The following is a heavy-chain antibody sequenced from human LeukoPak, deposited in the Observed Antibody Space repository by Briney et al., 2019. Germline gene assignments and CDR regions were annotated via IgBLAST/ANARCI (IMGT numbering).Heavy chain of an antibody. CDR2: ISSSSSTI. J-gene: IGHJ6*02. Sequence: PGGSLRLSCAASGFTFSSYSMNWVRQAPGKGLEWVSYISSSSSTIYYADSVKGRFTISRDNAKNSLYLQMNSLRAEDTAVYYCASSEVGAYYYYYYGMDVWGQGTTVTVSS. V-gene: IGHV3-48*04. CDR1: GFTFSSYS. D-gene: IGHD1-26*01. CDR3: ASSEVGAYYYYYYGMDV.